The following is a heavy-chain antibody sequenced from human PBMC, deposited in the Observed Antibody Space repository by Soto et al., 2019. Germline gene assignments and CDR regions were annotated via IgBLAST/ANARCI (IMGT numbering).Heavy chain of an antibody. D-gene: IGHD2-2*01. V-gene: IGHV3-74*01. J-gene: IGHJ6*02. CDR1: GFTLSSYW. CDR2: INSDGSST. Sequence: GGSLRLSCAASGFTLSSYWMHWVRQAPGKGLVWVSRINSDGSSTSYADSVKGRFTISRDNAKNTLYLQMNSLRAEDTAVYYCARDHAVVVPAALIYYYYYGMDVWGQGTTVTVSS. CDR3: ARDHAVVVPAALIYYYYYGMDV.